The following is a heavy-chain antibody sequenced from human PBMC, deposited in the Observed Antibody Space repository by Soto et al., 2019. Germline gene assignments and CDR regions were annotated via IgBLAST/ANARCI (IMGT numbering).Heavy chain of an antibody. CDR1: GFTFSSYN. D-gene: IGHD5-12*01. CDR3: ASNRRDGYNNYYYYYGMDV. V-gene: IGHV3-21*01. CDR2: ISSSSSYI. J-gene: IGHJ6*02. Sequence: GSLRLSCAASGFTFSSYNMNWVRQAPGKGLEWVSSISSSSSYIYYADSVKGRFTISRDNAKNSLYLQMNSLRAEDTAVYYCASNRRDGYNNYYYYYGMDVWGQGTTVTVSS.